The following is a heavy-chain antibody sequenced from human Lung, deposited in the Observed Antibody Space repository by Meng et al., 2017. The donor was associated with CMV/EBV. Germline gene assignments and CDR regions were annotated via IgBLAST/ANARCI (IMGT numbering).Heavy chain of an antibody. Sequence: ASXXVSXKASGYTFTSYYMHWVRQAPGQGLEWMGIINPSGGSTSYAQKFQGRVTMTRDTSTSTVYMELSSLRSEDTAVYYCARDFIPVFGVAPTYYYYGMDVWGQGTTVTVSS. CDR3: ARDFIPVFGVAPTYYYYGMDV. CDR1: GYTFTSYY. J-gene: IGHJ6*02. V-gene: IGHV1-46*01. CDR2: INPSGGST. D-gene: IGHD3-3*01.